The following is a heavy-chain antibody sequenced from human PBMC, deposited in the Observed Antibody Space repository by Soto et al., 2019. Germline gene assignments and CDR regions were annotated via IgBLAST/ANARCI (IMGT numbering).Heavy chain of an antibody. J-gene: IGHJ5*02. CDR2: IHSGST. Sequence: SETLSLTCTVSGGSISSYYWSWIRQPPGKGLEWIGYIHSGSTTYSASLRSRVTISVDTSKNQFSLKLTSVTAADTAVYYCARDYYDSSDYTTNWFDPWGQGTLVTVSS. CDR1: GGSISSYY. D-gene: IGHD3-22*01. V-gene: IGHV4-59*08. CDR3: ARDYYDSSDYTTNWFDP.